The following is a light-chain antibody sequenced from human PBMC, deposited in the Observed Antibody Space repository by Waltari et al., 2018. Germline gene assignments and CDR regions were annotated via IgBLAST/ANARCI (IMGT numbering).Light chain of an antibody. Sequence: QSVLTQPPSASGTPGQRVTISCSGSSSNIGRNTVNWYQQLPGTDPKRLSYSNNHRPSGVPARFAGSKSGTSASLAISGLQSEDEADYYFAAWADSLNGPVCGGGTKLTVL. CDR1: SSNIGRNT. V-gene: IGLV1-44*01. J-gene: IGLJ2*01. CDR2: SNN. CDR3: AAWADSLNGPV.